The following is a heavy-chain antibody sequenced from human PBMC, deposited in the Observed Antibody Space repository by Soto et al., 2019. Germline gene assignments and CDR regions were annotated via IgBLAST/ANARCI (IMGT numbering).Heavy chain of an antibody. CDR2: INPNGGVT. CDR1: GDTFNDYY. V-gene: IGHV1-2*04. CDR3: ARESGGATATLDYYYFYMDV. J-gene: IGHJ6*03. D-gene: IGHD5-12*01. Sequence: QVQLVQSGAEVKKPGASVTVSCRSSGDTFNDYYIHWVRQAPGQGRKWMGWINPNGGVTKYAQKFQGWGTMTRDTSIRTVYMQLSRLRSDDTAVYYCARESGGATATLDYYYFYMDVWGTGTTVTVSS.